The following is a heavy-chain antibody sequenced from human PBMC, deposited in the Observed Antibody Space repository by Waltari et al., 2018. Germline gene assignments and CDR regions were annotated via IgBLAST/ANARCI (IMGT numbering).Heavy chain of an antibody. V-gene: IGHV3-30-3*01. Sequence: QVQLVESGGGVVQPGRSLRLSCAASGFAFSSYGLYWVRQAPDKGLEWGALVSFDGTSKYYAGSVKGRFTISRDNSKNIVHLQMSSLGPEDTAIYYCGKADYKWDVGGRWIDPWGQGTLVTVSS. CDR1: GFAFSSYG. J-gene: IGHJ5*02. D-gene: IGHD1-20*01. CDR2: VSFDGTSK. CDR3: GKADYKWDVGGRWIDP.